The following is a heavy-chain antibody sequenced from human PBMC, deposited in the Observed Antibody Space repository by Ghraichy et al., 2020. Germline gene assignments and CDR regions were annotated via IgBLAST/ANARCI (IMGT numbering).Heavy chain of an antibody. D-gene: IGHD1-1*01. V-gene: IGHV3-11*01. CDR3: ARVMLEEDGMDV. Sequence: GPLRLSCAASGFTFSDYYMSWIRQAPGKGLEWVSYISSSGSTIYYADSVKGRFTISRDNAKNSLYLQMNSLRAEDTAVYYCARVMLEEDGMDVWGQGTTVTVSS. CDR1: GFTFSDYY. CDR2: ISSSGSTI. J-gene: IGHJ6*02.